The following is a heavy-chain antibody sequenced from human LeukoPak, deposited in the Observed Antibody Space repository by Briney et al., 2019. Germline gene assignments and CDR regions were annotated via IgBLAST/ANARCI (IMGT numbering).Heavy chain of an antibody. D-gene: IGHD3-3*01. Sequence: ASVKVSCKASGYTFTGYYMHWVRQAPEQGLEWMGWINPNSGGTNYAQKFQGRVTMTRDTSISTAYMELSRLRSDDTAVYYCARASSGYYGDYFDYWGQGTLVTVSS. CDR3: ARASSGYYGDYFDY. CDR2: INPNSGGT. V-gene: IGHV1-2*02. J-gene: IGHJ4*02. CDR1: GYTFTGYY.